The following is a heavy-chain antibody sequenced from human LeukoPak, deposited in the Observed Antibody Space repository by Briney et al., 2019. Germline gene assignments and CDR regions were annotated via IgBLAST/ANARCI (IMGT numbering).Heavy chain of an antibody. J-gene: IGHJ6*03. D-gene: IGHD1-26*01. CDR1: GFTFSSYG. V-gene: IGHV3-21*01. Sequence: GGSVRLSCAASGFTFSSYGMHWVRQAPGKGLEWVSSISSSSSYIYYADSVKGRFTISRDNAKNSLYLQMNSLRAEDTAVYYCARRGVVGASFAGGYYYYMDVWGKGTTVTISS. CDR3: ARRGVVGASFAGGYYYYMDV. CDR2: ISSSSSYI.